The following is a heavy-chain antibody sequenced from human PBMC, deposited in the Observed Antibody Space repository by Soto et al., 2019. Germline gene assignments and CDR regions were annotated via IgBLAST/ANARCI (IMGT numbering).Heavy chain of an antibody. D-gene: IGHD6-13*01. V-gene: IGHV3-21*01. CDR3: ARGRAAAGPRRDV. CDR2: ISSSSSYK. J-gene: IGHJ6*02. CDR1: GVPLTRFP. Sequence: PEGFLIHSCSAAGVPLTRFPRIWVRQAPGKGLEWVSSISSSSSYKYYADSVKGRFTISRDNAKNSLYLQLNSLRAEDTAVYYCARGRAAAGPRRDVWGQGTSVTVS.